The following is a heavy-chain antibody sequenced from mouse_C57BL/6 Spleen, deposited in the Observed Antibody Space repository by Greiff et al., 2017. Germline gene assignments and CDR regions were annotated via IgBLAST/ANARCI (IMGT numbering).Heavy chain of an antibody. D-gene: IGHD1-1*01. CDR2: ISYDGSN. CDR1: GYSITSGYY. Sequence: VQLKESGPGLVKPSQSLSLTCSVTGYSITSGYYWNWIRQFPGNKLEWMGYISYDGSNNYNPSLKNRISITRDTSKNQFFLKLNSVTTEDTATYYCARHYGSSLYYAMDYWGQGTSVTVSS. V-gene: IGHV3-6*01. CDR3: ARHYGSSLYYAMDY. J-gene: IGHJ4*01.